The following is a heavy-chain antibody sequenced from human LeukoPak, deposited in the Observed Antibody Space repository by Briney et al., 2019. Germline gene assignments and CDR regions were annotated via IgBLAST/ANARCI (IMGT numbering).Heavy chain of an antibody. D-gene: IGHD3-22*01. V-gene: IGHV4-30-2*01. Sequence: SETLSLTCAVSGGSISSGGYSWSWIRQPPGKGLEWIGYIYHSGSTYYNPSLKSRVTISVDRSKNQFSLKLSSVTAADTAVYYCARGDYDSSGYPAPSADYWGQGTLVTVSS. J-gene: IGHJ4*02. CDR2: IYHSGST. CDR3: ARGDYDSSGYPAPSADY. CDR1: GGSISSGGYS.